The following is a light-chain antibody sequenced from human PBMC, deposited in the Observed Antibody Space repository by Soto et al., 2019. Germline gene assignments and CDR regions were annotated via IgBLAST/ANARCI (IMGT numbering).Light chain of an antibody. CDR2: EGT. V-gene: IGLV2-23*01. J-gene: IGLJ3*02. CDR3: SSYAGGTGV. Sequence: QSVLTQPASVSASPGQSITISCTGTSSDVRCTDLVSWYQHYPGKAPKLIMYEGTKRPPGVSTRSAGSMSGNTPSLKISALHAEDEADCFCSSYAGGTGVFGGGTKLTVL. CDR1: SSDVRCTDL.